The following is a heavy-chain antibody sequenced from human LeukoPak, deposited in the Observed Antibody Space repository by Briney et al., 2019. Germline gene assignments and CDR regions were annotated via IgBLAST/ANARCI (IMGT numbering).Heavy chain of an antibody. Sequence: GASVKVSCKASGYIFTGYYMHWVRQAPGQGLEWMGWINPNSGGTEYPQKFQGGVTMTRDTPISTAYMELSSLRSDDTAVYYCATHTGSYYAPTYWGQGTLVIVSS. D-gene: IGHD1-26*01. CDR1: GYIFTGYY. CDR2: INPNSGGT. V-gene: IGHV1-2*02. CDR3: ATHTGSYYAPTY. J-gene: IGHJ4*02.